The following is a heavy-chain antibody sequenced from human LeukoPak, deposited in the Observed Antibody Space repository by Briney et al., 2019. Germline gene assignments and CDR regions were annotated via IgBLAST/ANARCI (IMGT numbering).Heavy chain of an antibody. Sequence: PGGSLRLSCAASGFTVSSNYMSWVRQAPGKGLEWVSVIYSGGSTYYADSVKGRFTISRDNSKNTLYLQMNSLRAEDTAVYYCASNLDSSSWYWVGYFQHWGQGTLVTVSS. CDR1: GFTVSSNY. V-gene: IGHV3-66*01. CDR2: IYSGGST. CDR3: ASNLDSSSWYWVGYFQH. J-gene: IGHJ1*01. D-gene: IGHD6-13*01.